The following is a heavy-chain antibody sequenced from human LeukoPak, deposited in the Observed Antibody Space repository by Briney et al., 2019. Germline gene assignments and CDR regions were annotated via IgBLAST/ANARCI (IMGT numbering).Heavy chain of an antibody. Sequence: SETLSLTCAVYGGSFSDYYWTWIRQPPGKGLEWIGELNHSGSTNYNPSLKSRVTISVDTSKNQFSLKLSSVTAADTAVYYCARSSDYDYVWGSLGYWGQGTLVTVSS. D-gene: IGHD3-16*01. V-gene: IGHV4-34*01. CDR2: LNHSGST. J-gene: IGHJ4*02. CDR1: GGSFSDYY. CDR3: ARSSDYDYVWGSLGY.